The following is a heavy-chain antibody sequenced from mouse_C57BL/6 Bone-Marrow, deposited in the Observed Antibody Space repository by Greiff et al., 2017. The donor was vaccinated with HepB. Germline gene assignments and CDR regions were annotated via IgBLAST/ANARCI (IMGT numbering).Heavy chain of an antibody. CDR3: ARKDLRLRAMDY. D-gene: IGHD3-2*02. V-gene: IGHV1-81*01. CDR2: IYPRSGNT. CDR1: GYTFTSYG. J-gene: IGHJ4*01. Sequence: QVQLQQSGAELARPGASVKLSCKASGYTFTSYGISWVKQRTGQGLEWIGEIYPRSGNTYYNEKFKGKATLTADKSSSTAYMELRSLTSEDSAVYFCARKDLRLRAMDYWGQGTSVTVSS.